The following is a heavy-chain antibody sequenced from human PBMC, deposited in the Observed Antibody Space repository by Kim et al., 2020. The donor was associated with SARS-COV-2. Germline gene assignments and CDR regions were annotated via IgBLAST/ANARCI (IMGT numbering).Heavy chain of an antibody. CDR2: IHTSGST. CDR3: ARGASYLFS. J-gene: IGHJ5*02. D-gene: IGHD5-18*01. Sequence: SETLSLTCTVSGGSFSSYFLNWIRQPAGKGLEWIGRIHTSGSTNYNPSLKSRVTMSVDTSKNHFSLKLSSVPAADTAVYYCARGASYLFSWGQGTLVTVSS. V-gene: IGHV4-4*07. CDR1: GGSFSSYF.